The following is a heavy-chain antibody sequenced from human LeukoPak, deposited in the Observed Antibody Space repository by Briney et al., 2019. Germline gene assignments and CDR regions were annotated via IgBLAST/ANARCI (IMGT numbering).Heavy chain of an antibody. Sequence: GRSLRLSCAASGFTFDDYAMHWVRQAPGKGLEWVSGIGWNSGNIGYADSVKGRFTISRDNAKNSLYLQMNSLRVEDTALYYCAKEGGRSGSFKYWGQGTLVTVSS. D-gene: IGHD1-26*01. V-gene: IGHV3-9*01. J-gene: IGHJ4*02. CDR3: AKEGGRSGSFKY. CDR1: GFTFDDYA. CDR2: IGWNSGNI.